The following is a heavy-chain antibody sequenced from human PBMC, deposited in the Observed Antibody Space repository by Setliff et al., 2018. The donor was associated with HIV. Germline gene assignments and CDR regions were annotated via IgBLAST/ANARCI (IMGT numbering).Heavy chain of an antibody. CDR3: ARDLGGEHDYADPAYMDV. CDR1: GYTFSSYG. D-gene: IGHD4-17*01. V-gene: IGHV1-18*01. CDR2: ISGFNGKI. Sequence: ASVKVSCKASGYTFSSYGISWVRQAPGHGLEWMGWISGFNGKINYAENFQGRVTLTTDSSASTAHMELWSLTSDDTAVYYCARDLGGEHDYADPAYMDVWGKGTTVTVSS. J-gene: IGHJ6*03.